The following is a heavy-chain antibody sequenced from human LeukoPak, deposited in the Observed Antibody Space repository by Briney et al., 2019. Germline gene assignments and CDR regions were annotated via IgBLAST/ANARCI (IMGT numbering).Heavy chain of an antibody. D-gene: IGHD6-19*01. CDR1: GGSISGYY. Sequence: SETLSLTCTVSGGSISGYYWSWIRQPAGKGLEWIGRVYTSGSSKNNPPLKSRVTMSVDTTKNQFSLKLSSVTAADTAVYYCARVYSSYYYFDSWGQGTLVTVSS. V-gene: IGHV4-4*07. CDR2: VYTSGSS. CDR3: ARVYSSYYYFDS. J-gene: IGHJ4*02.